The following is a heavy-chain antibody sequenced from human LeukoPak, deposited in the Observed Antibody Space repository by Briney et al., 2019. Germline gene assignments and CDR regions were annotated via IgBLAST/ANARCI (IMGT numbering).Heavy chain of an antibody. Sequence: ASVKVSCKASGYTFTGYGISWVGQAPGQGLEWMGWISAYNGNTNYAQKLQGRVTMTTDTSTSTAYMELRSLRSDDTAVYYCARDLGSNYVYYYGMDVWGQGTTVTVSS. J-gene: IGHJ6*02. CDR2: ISAYNGNT. CDR3: ARDLGSNYVYYYGMDV. V-gene: IGHV1-18*01. CDR1: GYTFTGYG. D-gene: IGHD4-11*01.